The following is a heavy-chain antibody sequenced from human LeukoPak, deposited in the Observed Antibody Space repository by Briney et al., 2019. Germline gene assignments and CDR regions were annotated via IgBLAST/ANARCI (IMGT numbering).Heavy chain of an antibody. CDR3: ARGNSFTFGGVLVDY. D-gene: IGHD3-16*02. V-gene: IGHV3-64*04. J-gene: IGHJ4*02. CDR1: GFSFSTCA. CDR2: ISSNGIT. Sequence: GGSLRLSCSASGFSFSTCALHWVRQAPGKGLEYVSAISSNGITYYADSVKGRFTIFRDNPKNTLYLQMNSLRADDTAVYYCARGNSFTFGGVLVDYWGQGTLVTVSS.